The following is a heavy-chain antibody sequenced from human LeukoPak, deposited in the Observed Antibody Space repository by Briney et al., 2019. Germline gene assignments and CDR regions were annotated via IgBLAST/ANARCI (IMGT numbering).Heavy chain of an antibody. CDR2: ISNSGSPI. D-gene: IGHD3-10*01. V-gene: IGHV3-11*01. J-gene: IGHJ4*02. Sequence: GGSLRLSCAASGFTFSDYYMNWIRQAPGKGLEWVSYISNSGSPIYYADSVKGRFTISRDNAKNSLYLQMNSLRAEDTALYYCARSPVGYGSGTYSGYWGQGTLVTVSS. CDR1: GFTFSDYY. CDR3: ARSPVGYGSGTYSGY.